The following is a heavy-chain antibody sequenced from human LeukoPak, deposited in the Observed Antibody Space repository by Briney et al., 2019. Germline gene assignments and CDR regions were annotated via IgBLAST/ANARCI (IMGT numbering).Heavy chain of an antibody. CDR2: ISSCSSHI. D-gene: IGHD5-18*01. V-gene: IGHV3-48*03. CDR3: VRIFNGYHFGTRDL. CDR1: GLIFHIYE. Sequence: GGPLRLSCAASGLIFHIYEMIGVRQAPGKGLEGVSYISSCSSHIYYADSVKRRFTVSRDNAQNALFLEMNRPRVEDSAVYYCVRIFNGYHFGTRDLWGQGTLVAVSS. J-gene: IGHJ4*02.